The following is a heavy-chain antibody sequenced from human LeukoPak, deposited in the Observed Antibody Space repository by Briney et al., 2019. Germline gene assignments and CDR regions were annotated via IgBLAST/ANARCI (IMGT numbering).Heavy chain of an antibody. CDR1: GFIFDDYA. D-gene: IGHD4-17*01. CDR3: AKDLPDYGDYIEGY. CDR2: ISGSGGST. V-gene: IGHV3-23*01. J-gene: IGHJ4*02. Sequence: GGSLRLSCAASGFIFDDYAMHWVRQAPGKGLEWVSTISGSGGSTNYADSVKGRFTFSRDNSKNTLYLQMNSLRAEDTAVYYCAKDLPDYGDYIEGYWGQGTLVTVSS.